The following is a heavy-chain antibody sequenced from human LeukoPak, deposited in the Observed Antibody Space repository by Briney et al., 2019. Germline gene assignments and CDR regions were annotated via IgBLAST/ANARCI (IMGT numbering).Heavy chain of an antibody. Sequence: GGSLRLSCEVSGFSVGTDYMTWIRQAPGKGLVWVSVVHSGGATFYADSVKGRFTISRDTSKNTVSLEMANLRAEDTGVYYCARGYDFWSGSSSGVFDVWGQGTMVIVSS. CDR3: ARGYDFWSGSSSGVFDV. D-gene: IGHD3-3*01. V-gene: IGHV3-53*01. CDR1: GFSVGTDY. CDR2: VHSGGAT. J-gene: IGHJ3*01.